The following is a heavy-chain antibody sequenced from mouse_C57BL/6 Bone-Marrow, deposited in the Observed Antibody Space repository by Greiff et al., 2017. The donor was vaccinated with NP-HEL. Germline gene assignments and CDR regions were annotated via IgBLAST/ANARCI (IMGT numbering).Heavy chain of an antibody. J-gene: IGHJ2*01. V-gene: IGHV1-69*01. CDR3: ARGEGSSSYYFDY. CDR1: GYTFTSYW. CDR2: IDPSDSYT. Sequence: QVQLKQPGAELVMPGASVKLSCKASGYTFTSYWMHWVKQRPGQGLEWIGEIDPSDSYTNYNQKFKGKSTLTVDKSSSTAYMQLSSLTSEDSAVYYCARGEGSSSYYFDYWGQGTTLTVSS.